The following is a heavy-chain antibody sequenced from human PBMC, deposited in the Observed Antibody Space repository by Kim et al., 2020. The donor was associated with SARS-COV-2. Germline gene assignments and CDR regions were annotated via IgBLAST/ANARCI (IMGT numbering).Heavy chain of an antibody. J-gene: IGHJ3*02. V-gene: IGHV4-59*13. CDR1: GGSISSYY. CDR3: ARDTSGRSIDI. Sequence: SETLSLTCTVSGGSISSYYWSWIRQPPGKGLEWIGYIYYSGSTNYNPSLKSRVTISVDTSKNQFSLKLSSVTAADTAVYYCARDTSGRSIDIWGQGTMVTVSS. D-gene: IGHD3-10*01. CDR2: IYYSGST.